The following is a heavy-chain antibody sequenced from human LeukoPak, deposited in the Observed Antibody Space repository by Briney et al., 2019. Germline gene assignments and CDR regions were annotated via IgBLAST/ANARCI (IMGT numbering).Heavy chain of an antibody. Sequence: SETLSLTCGASGGSFSSHYWTWIRQPPGKGLEWIGEINPRGSTNYNPSLESRVTVSADTPRNQLSLSLTSVTAADPAVYFCARGLRQGSAWSWGPKEKSYQYMDVWGTGTTVIVSS. V-gene: IGHV4-34*01. D-gene: IGHD6-19*01. CDR2: INPRGST. J-gene: IGHJ6*04. CDR1: GGSFSSHY. CDR3: ARGLRQGSAWSWGPKEKSYQYMDV.